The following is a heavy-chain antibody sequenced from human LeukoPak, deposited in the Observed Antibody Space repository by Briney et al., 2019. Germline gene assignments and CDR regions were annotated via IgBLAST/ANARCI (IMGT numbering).Heavy chain of an antibody. J-gene: IGHJ5*02. CDR2: ISSYGDTT. Sequence: GGSLRLSCSASGFTFSSFAMNWVRQAPGKGLEWVSIISSYGDTTYYTDSVRGRFTISRDNSKNTLYLQMNSLRAEDTAVYYCAKDYYDINWFDPWGQGTLVTVSS. D-gene: IGHD3-16*01. CDR1: GFTFSSFA. CDR3: AKDYYDINWFDP. V-gene: IGHV3-23*01.